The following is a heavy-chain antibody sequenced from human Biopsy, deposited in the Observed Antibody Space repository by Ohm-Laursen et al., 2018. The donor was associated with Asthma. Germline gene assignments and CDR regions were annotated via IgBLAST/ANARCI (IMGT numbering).Heavy chain of an antibody. J-gene: IGHJ5*02. D-gene: IGHD4-17*01. CDR3: ARTTYGDDGFDP. Sequence: TLSLTRTVSGGSLNIGDYYWSWIRQHPVKGLEWVGYIYYSGSTYYNPSLKSRVSISLDTSKNQFSLSLTSVTAADTAVYYCARTTYGDDGFDPWGQGTLVTVSS. CDR2: IYYSGST. V-gene: IGHV4-31*03. CDR1: GGSLNIGDYY.